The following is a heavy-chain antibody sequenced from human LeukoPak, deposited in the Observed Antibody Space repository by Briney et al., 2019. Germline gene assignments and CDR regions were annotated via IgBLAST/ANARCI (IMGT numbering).Heavy chain of an antibody. V-gene: IGHV1-18*04. CDR3: ARAYSSSSLGEY. Sequence: ASVKVSCKASGYTFTGYYMHWVRQAPGQGLEWMGWISAYDGNTNYAQKLQGRVTMTTDTSTSTAYMELRSLRSDDTAVYYCARAYSSSSLGEYWGQGTLVTVSS. J-gene: IGHJ4*02. CDR2: ISAYDGNT. D-gene: IGHD6-6*01. CDR1: GYTFTGYY.